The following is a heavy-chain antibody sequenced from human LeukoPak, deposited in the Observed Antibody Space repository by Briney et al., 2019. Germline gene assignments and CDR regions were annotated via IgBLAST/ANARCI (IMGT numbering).Heavy chain of an antibody. D-gene: IGHD2-2*02. CDR1: GGSFSGYY. CDR2: INHSGST. J-gene: IGHJ5*02. CDR3: ARRIVVVPAAIHRWFDP. Sequence: SETLSLTCAVYGGSFSGYYWSWIRQPPGKGLEWIGEINHSGSTNYNPSLKSRVTISVDTSKNQFSLKLSSVTAADTAVYYCARRIVVVPAAIHRWFDPWGQGTLVTVSS. V-gene: IGHV4-34*01.